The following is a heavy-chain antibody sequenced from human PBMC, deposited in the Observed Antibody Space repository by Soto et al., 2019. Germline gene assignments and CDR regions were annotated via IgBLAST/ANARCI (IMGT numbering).Heavy chain of an antibody. CDR3: ARDGVGAMIDS. CDR2: IYYSGST. V-gene: IGHV4-61*01. Sequence: QVQLQESGPGLVKPSETLSLTCTVSGGSVSSGSYYWSWIRQPPGKGLEWIGYIYYSGSTNYNPSLKSXXTXSXXTSKNLFSLKLSSVTAADTAVYCCARDGVGAMIDSWGQGTLVTVSS. CDR1: GGSVSSGSYY. J-gene: IGHJ4*02. D-gene: IGHD1-26*01.